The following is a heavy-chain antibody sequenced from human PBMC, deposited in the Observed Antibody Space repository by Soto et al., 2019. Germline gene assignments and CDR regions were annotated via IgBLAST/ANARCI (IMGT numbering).Heavy chain of an antibody. D-gene: IGHD6-25*01. Sequence: QVQLVQSGVEVKKPGASVKVSCQASGYTFTNYGITWLRQAPGQGLEWMGWASACNRNTNYAQRFQDRVTMTTDTSTRTPSMELRNLKSGDTAIYFGASESQCERLLYWGQGTLVTVSS. J-gene: IGHJ4*02. CDR1: GYTFTNYG. CDR3: ASESQCERLLY. V-gene: IGHV1-18*01. CDR2: ASACNRNT.